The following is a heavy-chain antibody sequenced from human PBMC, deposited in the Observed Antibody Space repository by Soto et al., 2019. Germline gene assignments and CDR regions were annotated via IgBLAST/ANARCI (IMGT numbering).Heavy chain of an antibody. D-gene: IGHD6-19*01. CDR1: GFTFNNHA. Sequence: QLTQSGAEVKKPGASVKVSCKASGFTFNNHAIHWVRQAPGQRLEWVGWINAGNSNTYYSEKFKGRVTSTRDTVATTVYMELTSLTSEDTSIYYCARDQSGIGWYVDWFDPWGQGTLVTVSS. CDR3: ARDQSGIGWYVDWFDP. CDR2: INAGNSNT. J-gene: IGHJ5*02. V-gene: IGHV1-3*01.